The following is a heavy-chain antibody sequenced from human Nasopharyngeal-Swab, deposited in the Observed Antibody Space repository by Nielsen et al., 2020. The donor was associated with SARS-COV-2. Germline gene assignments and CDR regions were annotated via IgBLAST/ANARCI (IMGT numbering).Heavy chain of an antibody. D-gene: IGHD1-1*01. CDR1: GFAFSDSY. CDR2: ISGGSSDS. J-gene: IGHJ4*02. Sequence: GESLNISCVASGFAFSDSYMSWIRQAPEKGLEWLSYISGGSSDSNYADSVKGRFTISRDNTKNALYLQMNSLRAEDTAVYYCVKNSGRDGGYWGQGTLVTVSS. CDR3: VKNSGRDGGY. V-gene: IGHV3-11*03.